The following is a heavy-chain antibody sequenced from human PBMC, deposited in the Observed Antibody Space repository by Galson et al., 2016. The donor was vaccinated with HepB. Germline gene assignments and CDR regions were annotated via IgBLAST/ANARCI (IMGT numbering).Heavy chain of an antibody. CDR3: TRDVNMGSTWYFDL. CDR1: GFTFTDYW. J-gene: IGHJ2*01. V-gene: IGHV3-7*01. CDR2: INQHGSER. Sequence: SLRLSCAASGFTFTDYWMSWVRQAPGKGLEWVANINQHGSERYYAGSVKGRFTISRDSAKNSVSLQMSSLRAEDTAVYYCTRDVNMGSTWYFDLWGSGTLVTVSS. D-gene: IGHD3-10*01.